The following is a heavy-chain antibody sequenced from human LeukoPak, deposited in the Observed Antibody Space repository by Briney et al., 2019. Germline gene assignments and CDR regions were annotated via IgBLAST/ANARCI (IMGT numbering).Heavy chain of an antibody. Sequence: SETLSLTCTVSGGSISSYDWSWIRQPPGKGLEWIGYIYYSGSTNYNPSLKSRVTISVDTSKNQFSLKLSSVTAADTAVYYCARGHYDILTGYYSEDYWSQGTLVTVSS. J-gene: IGHJ4*02. V-gene: IGHV4-59*01. D-gene: IGHD3-9*01. CDR1: GGSISSYD. CDR2: IYYSGST. CDR3: ARGHYDILTGYYSEDY.